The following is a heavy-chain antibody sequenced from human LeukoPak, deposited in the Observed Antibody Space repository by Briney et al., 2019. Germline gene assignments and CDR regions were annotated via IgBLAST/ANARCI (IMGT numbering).Heavy chain of an antibody. D-gene: IGHD2-15*01. J-gene: IGHJ4*02. Sequence: GGSLRLSCAASGLTFSKSALTWVRQAPGKGLEWVSTITDVGDIFYTYSVRGRFTISRDNSKNTVYMQMDGLRAEDTAVHYCTRDRGGSPTDVFDYWGQGTLVTVSS. CDR3: TRDRGGSPTDVFDY. CDR2: ITDVGDI. V-gene: IGHV3-23*01. CDR1: GLTFSKSA.